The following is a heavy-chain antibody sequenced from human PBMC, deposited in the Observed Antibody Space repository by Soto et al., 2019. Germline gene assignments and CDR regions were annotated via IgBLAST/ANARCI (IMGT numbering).Heavy chain of an antibody. Sequence: PSETLSLTCAVYGGSFSGYYWSWIRQPPGKGLEWIGEINHSGSTNYNPSLKSRVTISVDTSKNQFSLKLSSVTAADTAVYYCAVGLNWFDPWGQGTLVTVSS. CDR1: GGSFSGYY. CDR3: AVGLNWFDP. J-gene: IGHJ5*02. V-gene: IGHV4-34*01. CDR2: INHSGST.